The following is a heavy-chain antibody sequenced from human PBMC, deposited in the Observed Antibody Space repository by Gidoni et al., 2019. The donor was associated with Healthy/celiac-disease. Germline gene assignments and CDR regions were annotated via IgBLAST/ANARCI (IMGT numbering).Heavy chain of an antibody. V-gene: IGHV4-39*07. CDR2: IYYSGSP. Sequence: QLQLQESGPGLVKPSETLSLTCTVSGGSISSSSYYWGWIRQPPGKGLEWIGSIYYSGSPYYNPSLKSRVTISVDTSKNQFSLKLSSVTAADTAVYYCARAGDCGGDCYAYNWFDPWGQGTLVTVSS. CDR3: ARAGDCGGDCYAYNWFDP. J-gene: IGHJ5*02. D-gene: IGHD2-21*02. CDR1: GGSISSSSYY.